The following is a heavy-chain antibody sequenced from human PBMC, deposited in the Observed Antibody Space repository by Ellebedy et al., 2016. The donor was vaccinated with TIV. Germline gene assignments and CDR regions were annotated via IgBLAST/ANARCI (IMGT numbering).Heavy chain of an antibody. J-gene: IGHJ4*02. CDR2: ISYDGSNK. V-gene: IGHV3-30*18. Sequence: GGSLRLSCAASGFTFSSYGMHWVRQAPGKGLEWVAVISYDGSNKYYADSVKGRFTISRDNSKNTLYLQMNSLRAEDTAVYYCAKAGRYYDMLTGHGDYFDHWGQGTLVTVSS. CDR3: AKAGRYYDMLTGHGDYFDH. CDR1: GFTFSSYG. D-gene: IGHD3-9*01.